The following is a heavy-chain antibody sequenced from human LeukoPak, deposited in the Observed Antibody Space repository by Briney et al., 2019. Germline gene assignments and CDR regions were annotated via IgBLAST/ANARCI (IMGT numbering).Heavy chain of an antibody. D-gene: IGHD3-10*01. Sequence: SETLSLTCTVSGGSISSGAYYWSWIRQHPGKGLEWIGSIYYSGSTYYNPSLKSRVFISVDTSKNQFSLKLSSVTAADTAVYYCARELSSYARRFDLWGQGTQVTVSS. J-gene: IGHJ5*02. V-gene: IGHV4-31*03. CDR3: ARELSSYARRFDL. CDR1: GGSISSGAYY. CDR2: IYYSGST.